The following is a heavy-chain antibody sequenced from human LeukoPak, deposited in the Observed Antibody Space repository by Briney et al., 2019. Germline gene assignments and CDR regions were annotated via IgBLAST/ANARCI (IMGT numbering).Heavy chain of an antibody. Sequence: TSETRSLTCTVSGYPISSGYYWGWIRQPPGKGLEWIGSIYHSGSTYYNPSLKSRVTISVDTSKNQFSLKLSSVTAADTAVYYCARERLRLLWFGELSGVWGKGTTVTVSS. D-gene: IGHD3-10*01. CDR3: ARERLRLLWFGELSGV. V-gene: IGHV4-38-2*02. CDR1: GYPISSGYY. CDR2: IYHSGST. J-gene: IGHJ6*04.